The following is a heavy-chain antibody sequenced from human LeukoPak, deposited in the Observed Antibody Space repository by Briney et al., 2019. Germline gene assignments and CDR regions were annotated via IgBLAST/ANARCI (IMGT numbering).Heavy chain of an antibody. D-gene: IGHD6-19*01. CDR2: ISGSGGST. Sequence: GGSLRLSCAASGFTFSSYDMSWVRQAPGKGLEWVSAISGSGGSTYYADSVKGQFTISRDNSKNTLYLQMNSLRAEDTAVYYCAKDSGSGWTFDYWGQGTLVTVSS. CDR1: GFTFSSYD. V-gene: IGHV3-23*01. J-gene: IGHJ4*02. CDR3: AKDSGSGWTFDY.